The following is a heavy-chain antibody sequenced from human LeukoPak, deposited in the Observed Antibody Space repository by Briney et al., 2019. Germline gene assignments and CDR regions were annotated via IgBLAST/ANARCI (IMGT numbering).Heavy chain of an antibody. D-gene: IGHD3-16*01. V-gene: IGHV3-21*01. Sequence: GGSLRLSCAASGFIFKTYTMTWVRQAPGKGLEWVSSISGDCKYITYADSVKGRFTISRDNAKNSLYLQVASLRGDDTATYYCAREGNDYYYDQWGQGTLVTVSP. CDR3: AREGNDYYYDQ. J-gene: IGHJ4*02. CDR1: GFIFKTYT. CDR2: ISGDCKYI.